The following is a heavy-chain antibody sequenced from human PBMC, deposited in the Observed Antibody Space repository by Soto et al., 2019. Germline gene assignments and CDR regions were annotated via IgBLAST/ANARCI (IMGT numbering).Heavy chain of an antibody. CDR2: IWYDGTNK. Sequence: LSLSCAASGFTFSTYGMHWVRQAPGKGLEWVAVIWYDGTNKYYADSVKGRFTISRDNSKNTLYLRMNSLRAEDTAVYYCARALDSSGYSSGYYFDHWGQGILVTVSS. J-gene: IGHJ4*02. V-gene: IGHV3-33*03. CDR1: GFTFSTYG. D-gene: IGHD3-22*01. CDR3: ARALDSSGYSSGYYFDH.